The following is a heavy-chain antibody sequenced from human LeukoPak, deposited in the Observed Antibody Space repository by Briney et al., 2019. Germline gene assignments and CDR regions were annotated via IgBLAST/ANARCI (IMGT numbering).Heavy chain of an antibody. D-gene: IGHD7-27*01. Sequence: SQTLSLTCTVSGGSISSGSYYWSWIRQPAGKGLEWIERIYTSGSTNYNPSLKSRVTISVDTSKNQFSLKLSSVTAADTAVYYCARSNWGFGPPFDYWGQGTLVTVSS. CDR3: ARSNWGFGPPFDY. CDR1: GGSISSGSYY. CDR2: IYTSGST. J-gene: IGHJ4*02. V-gene: IGHV4-61*02.